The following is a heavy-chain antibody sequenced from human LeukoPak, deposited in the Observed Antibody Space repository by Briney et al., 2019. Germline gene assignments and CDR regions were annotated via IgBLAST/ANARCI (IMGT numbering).Heavy chain of an antibody. CDR1: GFTFSDHY. D-gene: IGHD1-26*01. Sequence: PGGSLRLSCAASGFTFSDHYMSWIRQAPGKGLEWVSYISSSGRTIYYADSVKGRFTISRDNAKKSLHLQMNSLRAEDTAVYYCARGPHSGIVGPISYFDYWGQGTLVTVSS. CDR2: ISSSGRTI. J-gene: IGHJ4*02. CDR3: ARGPHSGIVGPISYFDY. V-gene: IGHV3-11*01.